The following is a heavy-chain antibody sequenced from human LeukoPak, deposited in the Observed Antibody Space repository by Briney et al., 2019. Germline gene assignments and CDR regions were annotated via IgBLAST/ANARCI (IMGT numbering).Heavy chain of an antibody. J-gene: IGHJ6*03. CDR1: GFTFNIYC. V-gene: IGHV3-7*01. CDR3: ARGLRPYYYYYMDV. CDR2: IKQEGSER. D-gene: IGHD3-16*01. Sequence: PGGSLRLSCAASGFTFNIYCMTWLRQAPGKGLELVANIKQEGSERYYVDSVKGRFTISRDNAKNSLYLQMNSLRAEDTAVYYCARGLRPYYYYYMDVWGKGTTVTVSS.